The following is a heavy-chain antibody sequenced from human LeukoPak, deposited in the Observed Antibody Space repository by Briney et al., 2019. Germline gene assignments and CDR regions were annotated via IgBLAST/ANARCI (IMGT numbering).Heavy chain of an antibody. CDR1: GFTVSSNY. CDR2: IYSGGST. CDR3: AREYDSSRHDAFDI. D-gene: IGHD3-22*01. Sequence: GGSLRLSCAASGFTVSSNYMSWVRQAPGKGLEWVSVIYSGGSTYYADSVKGRFTISRDNSKNTLYLQMNSLRAEDMAVYYCAREYDSSRHDAFDIWGQGTMVTVSS. J-gene: IGHJ3*02. V-gene: IGHV3-53*01.